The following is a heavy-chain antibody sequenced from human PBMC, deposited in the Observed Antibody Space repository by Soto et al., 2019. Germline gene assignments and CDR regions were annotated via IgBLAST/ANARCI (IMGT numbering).Heavy chain of an antibody. J-gene: IGHJ5*02. CDR1: GYTFTTSG. CDR3: ARAPRLTQLSA. V-gene: IGHV1-3*01. D-gene: IGHD1-1*01. Sequence: QVPLVQSGAEVKKAGASVRISCKASGYTFTTSGMHWVRQAPGQGLEWVGWINGVNGNTKYSQTFQDRVTIPRDSSASTAYMELSGLTSDDTGVFYCARAPRLTQLSAWGQGTLVIVSS. CDR2: INGVNGNT.